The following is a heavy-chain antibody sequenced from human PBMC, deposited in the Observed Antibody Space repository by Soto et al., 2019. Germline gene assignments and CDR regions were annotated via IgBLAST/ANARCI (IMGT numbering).Heavy chain of an antibody. Sequence: QLQLQESGSGLVKPSQTLSLTSAVSGCSISSGGYSWSWIRQPPGQGLEWIAYIYHSVSTYYNPSVQSRVTISVETSTNQFSLKLSSVAAADTAVSYCARVPDYWGPGTLVTVSS. V-gene: IGHV4-30-2*01. CDR1: GCSISSGGYS. CDR2: IYHSVST. CDR3: ARVPDY. J-gene: IGHJ4*02.